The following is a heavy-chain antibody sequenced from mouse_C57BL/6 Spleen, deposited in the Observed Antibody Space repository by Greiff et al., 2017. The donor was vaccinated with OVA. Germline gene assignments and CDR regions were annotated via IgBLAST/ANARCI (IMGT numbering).Heavy chain of an antibody. J-gene: IGHJ2*01. Sequence: QVQLQQSGPELVKPGASVKISCKASGYAFSSSWMNWVKQRPGKGLEWIGRIYPGDGDTNYNGKFKGKATLTADKSSSTAYMQLSSLTSEDSAVYFCVSGGYYYVSSPFDYWGQGTTLTVSS. CDR3: VSGGYYYVSSPFDY. CDR2: IYPGDGDT. V-gene: IGHV1-82*01. CDR1: GYAFSSSW. D-gene: IGHD1-1*01.